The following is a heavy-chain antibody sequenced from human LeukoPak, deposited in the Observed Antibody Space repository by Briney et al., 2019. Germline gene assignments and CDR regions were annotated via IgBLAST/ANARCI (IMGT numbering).Heavy chain of an antibody. Sequence: GGSLRLSCAASGFTFSSYGMHWVRQAPGKGLEWVAFIRYDGSNKYYADSVKGRFTISRDNSKNTLYLQMNSLRAEDTAVYYCAKEIAWYSSGWYPDYWGQGTLVTVSS. CDR1: GFTFSSYG. D-gene: IGHD6-19*01. CDR2: IRYDGSNK. V-gene: IGHV3-30*02. J-gene: IGHJ4*02. CDR3: AKEIAWYSSGWYPDY.